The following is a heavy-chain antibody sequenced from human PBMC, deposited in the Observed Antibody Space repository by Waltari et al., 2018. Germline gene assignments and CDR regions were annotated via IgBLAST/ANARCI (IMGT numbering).Heavy chain of an antibody. CDR1: GGTFRGYV. CDR2: IMPIFGAA. CDR3: ARDPNYYDSSGLVF. J-gene: IGHJ4*02. V-gene: IGHV1-69*12. Sequence: QVQLVQSGAEVKKPGSSVRVSCKASGGTFRGYVILWVRQAPGQGLEWMGGIMPIFGAAKYAQKFQGRVTITADDSTGTAYMELSSLRSEDTAVYYCARDPNYYDSSGLVFWGQGTLVTVSS. D-gene: IGHD3-22*01.